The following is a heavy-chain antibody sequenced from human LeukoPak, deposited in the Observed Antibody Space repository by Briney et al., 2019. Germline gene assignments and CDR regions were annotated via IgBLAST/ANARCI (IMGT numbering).Heavy chain of an antibody. J-gene: IGHJ3*02. CDR2: IWYDGSNK. CDR1: GFTFSSCG. CDR3: ARESLARSLGAFDI. V-gene: IGHV3-33*01. Sequence: GGSLRLSCAASGFTFSSCGMHWVRQAPGKGLEWVAVIWYDGSNKYYADSVKGRFTISRDNSKNTLYLQMNSLRAGDTAVYYCARESLARSLGAFDIWGQGTMVTVSS.